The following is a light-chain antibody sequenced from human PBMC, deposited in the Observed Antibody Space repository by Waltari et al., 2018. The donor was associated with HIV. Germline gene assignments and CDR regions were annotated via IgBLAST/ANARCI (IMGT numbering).Light chain of an antibody. Sequence: QSVLTQPPSASGTPGQRVTISCSGRNSNIGSNTVNWYQQLPGTAPKLLINSDNQRPSGVPDRFSGSKSGTSASLAISGLQSEDEAEYYCATWHDSLTVVFGGGTKLTVL. V-gene: IGLV1-44*01. J-gene: IGLJ2*01. CDR2: SDN. CDR3: ATWHDSLTVV. CDR1: NSNIGSNT.